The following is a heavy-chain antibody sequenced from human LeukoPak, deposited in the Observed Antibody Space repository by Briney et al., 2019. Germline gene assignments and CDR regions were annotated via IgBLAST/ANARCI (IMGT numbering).Heavy chain of an antibody. J-gene: IGHJ4*02. CDR3: VRGGIQVSGIDEIDY. Sequence: GGSLRLSCAASGFTFRSYDMHWVRQVTGKGLEWVPAVGISGDTYYAGSVKGRFTISRENAKNSLYLQMNSLTAGDTAVYYCVRGGIQVSGIDEIDYWGQGTLVTVSS. CDR1: GFTFRSYD. D-gene: IGHD6-19*01. CDR2: VGISGDT. V-gene: IGHV3-13*01.